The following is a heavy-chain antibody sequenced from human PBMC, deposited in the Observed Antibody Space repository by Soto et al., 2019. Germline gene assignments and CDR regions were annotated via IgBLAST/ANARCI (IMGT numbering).Heavy chain of an antibody. Sequence: QVQLVESGGGVVQPGRSLRLSCAASGFTFSSYAMHWVRQAPDKGLEWVAVISYDGSNKYYADSVKGRFTISRDNSKNTLYLQMNSLRAEDTAVYYCARGPLTAIDYWGQGTLVTVSS. D-gene: IGHD6-25*01. CDR2: ISYDGSNK. CDR3: ARGPLTAIDY. V-gene: IGHV3-30-3*01. CDR1: GFTFSSYA. J-gene: IGHJ4*02.